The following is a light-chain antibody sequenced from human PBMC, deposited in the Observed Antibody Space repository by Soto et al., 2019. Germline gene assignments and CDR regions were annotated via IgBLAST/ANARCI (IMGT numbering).Light chain of an antibody. CDR2: AAS. V-gene: IGLV2-8*01. CDR3: SSYAGSNNYV. J-gene: IGLJ1*01. Sequence: QSVLTQPPSASGSPGQSVTISCTGTSSDVGSYDYVSWYQQHPGKAAKLIIYAASKRPSGVPDRFSGSKSGNTASLTVSGLQAEDEADYYRSSYAGSNNYVFGTGTKVTVL. CDR1: SSDVGSYDY.